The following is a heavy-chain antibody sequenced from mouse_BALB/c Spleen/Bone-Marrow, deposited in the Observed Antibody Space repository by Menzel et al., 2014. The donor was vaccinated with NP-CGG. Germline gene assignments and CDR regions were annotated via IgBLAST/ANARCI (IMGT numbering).Heavy chain of an antibody. Sequence: QVQLQQSGPGLVQPSQSLSITCTVSGFSLINHGIHWVRQPPGKGLEWLGVIWSGGTTDYNATFIPRLSISKDKSKSXVLFKMNSLQVDDTATYYCARSGNYDFFDHWGQGTTLTVSS. J-gene: IGHJ2*01. V-gene: IGHV2-4*02. CDR2: IWSGGTT. D-gene: IGHD2-1*01. CDR3: ARSGNYDFFDH. CDR1: GFSLINHG.